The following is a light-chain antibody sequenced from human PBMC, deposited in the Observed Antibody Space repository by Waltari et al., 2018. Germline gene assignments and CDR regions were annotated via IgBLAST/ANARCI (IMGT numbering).Light chain of an antibody. CDR2: DVT. J-gene: IGLJ3*02. V-gene: IGLV2-11*01. CDR1: TRDVGGYNY. Sequence: QSALTQPRSVSGSPGQSVTISCTGTTRDVGGYNYVSWYQQHPGKAPKLIIYDVTKRPSGVPDRFSGSKSGNTASLTISGLQAEHEADYYCCSYAGSYSWVFGGGTKLTVL. CDR3: CSYAGSYSWV.